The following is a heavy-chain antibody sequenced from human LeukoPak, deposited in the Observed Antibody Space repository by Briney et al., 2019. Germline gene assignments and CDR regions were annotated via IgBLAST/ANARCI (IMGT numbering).Heavy chain of an antibody. Sequence: ASVKVSCKASGYTFTSYDINWVRQATGQGLEWMGWMNPNSGNTGYAQKFQGRVTMTRDTSTSTVYMELSSLRSEDTAVYYCARFSPYSSSWLDYWGQGTLVTVSS. CDR1: GYTFTSYD. D-gene: IGHD6-13*01. CDR3: ARFSPYSSSWLDY. V-gene: IGHV1-8*01. CDR2: MNPNSGNT. J-gene: IGHJ4*02.